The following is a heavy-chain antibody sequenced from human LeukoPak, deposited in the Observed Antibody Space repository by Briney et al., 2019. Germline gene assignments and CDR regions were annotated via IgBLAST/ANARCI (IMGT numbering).Heavy chain of an antibody. Sequence: SETLSLTCTVSGDSITSHYWSWIRQPPGRGLEWIGYIYDTGGANYNPSLKSRVTISRDTSKNQFSLNVTSVTAADTAIYYCARGHYYGNSGDYWGQGTLVTVPS. CDR2: IYDTGGA. V-gene: IGHV4-59*11. CDR3: ARGHYYGNSGDY. D-gene: IGHD3-22*01. CDR1: GDSITSHY. J-gene: IGHJ4*02.